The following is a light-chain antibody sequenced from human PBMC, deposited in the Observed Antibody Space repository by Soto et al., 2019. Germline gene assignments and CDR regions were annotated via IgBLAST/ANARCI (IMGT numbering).Light chain of an antibody. CDR3: QQRSNLPPWT. CDR2: DAS. CDR1: PSVSSY. V-gene: IGKV3-11*01. J-gene: IGKJ1*01. Sequence: EIGLTQSPATLSWSPGERAILSCRASPSVSSYLAWYQQKPGKAPRLLIDDASNRATGNTDRFSGSGSGTDFTLTIRSLAPEEFAVYDCQQRSNLPPWTFGQGTKMEIK.